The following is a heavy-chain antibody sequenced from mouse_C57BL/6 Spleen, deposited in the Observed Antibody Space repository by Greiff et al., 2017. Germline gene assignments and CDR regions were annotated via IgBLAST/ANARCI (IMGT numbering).Heavy chain of an antibody. V-gene: IGHV1-47*01. CDR3: ARSLYYGNSYGNYAMDY. Sequence: QVQLQQSGAELVKPGASVKMSCKASGYTFTTYPIEWMKQNHGKSLEWIGNFHPYNDDTKYNEKFKGKATLTVEKSSSTVYLELSRLTSDDSAVYYCARSLYYGNSYGNYAMDYWGQGTSVTVSS. CDR1: GYTFTTYP. CDR2: FHPYNDDT. D-gene: IGHD1-1*01. J-gene: IGHJ4*01.